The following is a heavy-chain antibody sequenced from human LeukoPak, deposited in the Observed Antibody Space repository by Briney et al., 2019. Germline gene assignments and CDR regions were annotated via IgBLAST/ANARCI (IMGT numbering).Heavy chain of an antibody. V-gene: IGHV4-39*01. CDR1: GDSVSSTRYY. CDR2: IYYSGTT. J-gene: IGHJ5*02. D-gene: IGHD3-16*01. Sequence: SETLSLTCTVSGDSVSSTRYYWGSIRQPPGKRLESIGSIYYSGTTYYNPSLKSRVTILLDMSKNQFSLRLTSVTAADTAVYYCARYSYGGEDWFDPWGQGTLVTVSS. CDR3: ARYSYGGEDWFDP.